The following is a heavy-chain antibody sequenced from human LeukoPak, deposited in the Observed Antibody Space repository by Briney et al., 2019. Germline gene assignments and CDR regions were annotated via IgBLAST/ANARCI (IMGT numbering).Heavy chain of an antibody. D-gene: IGHD3-3*01. J-gene: IGHJ5*02. V-gene: IGHV3-7*01. CDR2: IKQDGSEK. CDR1: GFSFSSNW. Sequence: GGSLRLSCTASGFSFSSNWMTWDRQAPGKGLEWVANIKQDGSEKYYVDSVKGRFTISRDNAKNSLYLQMNSLRAEDTAVYYCARDASYYDFWTRPSGWFDPWGQGTLVTVSS. CDR3: ARDASYYDFWTRPSGWFDP.